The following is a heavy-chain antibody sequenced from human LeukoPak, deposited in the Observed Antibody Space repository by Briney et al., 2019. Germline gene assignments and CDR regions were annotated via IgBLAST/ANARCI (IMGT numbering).Heavy chain of an antibody. CDR2: IHYGGST. V-gene: IGHV4-59*01. J-gene: IGHJ4*02. Sequence: SETLSLTCTVSGGSISDYYWSWIRQPPGKGLECIGYIHYGGSTNYNPSLKSRVTISVDTSKNHFSLRLSSVTAADTAVYYCARGRWGFDYWGQGTLVTVSS. CDR1: GGSISDYY. D-gene: IGHD7-27*01. CDR3: ARGRWGFDY.